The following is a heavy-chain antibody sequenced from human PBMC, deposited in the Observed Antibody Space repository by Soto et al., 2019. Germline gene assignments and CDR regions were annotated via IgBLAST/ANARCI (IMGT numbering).Heavy chain of an antibody. V-gene: IGHV3-48*02. Sequence: EVQLVESGGGLVQPGGSLRLSCAASGFTFSTYSMNWVRQAPGKGLEWVSYISSSSSTIYYADSVKGRFTISRDNAKKSLYLQMNSLRDEDTAVYYWAMTPGSYSSSSAGYWGQGTLVTVSS. CDR1: GFTFSTYS. D-gene: IGHD6-6*01. J-gene: IGHJ4*02. CDR2: ISSSSSTI. CDR3: AMTPGSYSSSSAGY.